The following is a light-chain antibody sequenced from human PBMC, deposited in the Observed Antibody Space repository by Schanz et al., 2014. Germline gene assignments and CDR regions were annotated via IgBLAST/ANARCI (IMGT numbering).Light chain of an antibody. CDR3: CSYAGRYTSV. Sequence: QSVLTQPRSVSGSPGQSVTISCTGTSSDVGGYNYVSWYQHHPGKAPKLMIYDVSKRPSGVPDRFSGSKSGNTASLTISGLQAEDEADYYCCSYAGRYTSVFGTGTKLTVL. J-gene: IGLJ1*01. CDR1: SSDVGGYNY. V-gene: IGLV2-11*01. CDR2: DVS.